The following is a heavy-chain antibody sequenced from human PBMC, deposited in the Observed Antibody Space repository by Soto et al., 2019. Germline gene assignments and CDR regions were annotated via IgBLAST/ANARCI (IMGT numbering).Heavy chain of an antibody. Sequence: SETLSLTCTVSGGSISSSSYYWGWIRQPPGKGLEWIGSIYYSGSTYYNPSLKSRVTISVDTSKDQFSLKLSSVTAADTAVYYCERQRRSPLIIAAANTGMDVWGQGTTVTVSS. V-gene: IGHV4-39*01. D-gene: IGHD6-13*01. J-gene: IGHJ6*02. CDR1: GGSISSSSYY. CDR2: IYYSGST. CDR3: ERQRRSPLIIAAANTGMDV.